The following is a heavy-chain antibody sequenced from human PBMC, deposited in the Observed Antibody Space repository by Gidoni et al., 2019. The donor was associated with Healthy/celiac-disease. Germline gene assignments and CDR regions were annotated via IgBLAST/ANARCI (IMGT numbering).Heavy chain of an antibody. CDR3: ARDQGEQWLVRTQYYFDY. V-gene: IGHV3-33*01. J-gene: IGHJ4*02. D-gene: IGHD6-19*01. CDR1: GFTFSSYR. CDR2: IWYDGSNK. Sequence: QVQLVESGGGVVQPGRSLRLSCAASGFTFSSYRMHWVRQAPGKGLEWVEVIWYDGSNKYYADSVKGRFTISRDNSKNTMYLQMNSLRAEDTAVYYCARDQGEQWLVRTQYYFDYWGQGTLVTVSS.